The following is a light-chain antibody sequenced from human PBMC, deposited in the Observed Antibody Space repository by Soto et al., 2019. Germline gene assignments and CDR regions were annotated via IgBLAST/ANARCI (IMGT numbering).Light chain of an antibody. V-gene: IGKV3-11*01. J-gene: IGKJ5*01. CDR1: ESVTNY. CDR3: QQANIFPPIT. Sequence: EIVLTQSPATLSLSPGERGTVCCRASESVTNYLACYQQKPGHAPRLLVYDVSNRATGTPARFSGGGSGIDFTLPISNLEPEDFATYYCQQANIFPPITFGQGTRLEIK. CDR2: DVS.